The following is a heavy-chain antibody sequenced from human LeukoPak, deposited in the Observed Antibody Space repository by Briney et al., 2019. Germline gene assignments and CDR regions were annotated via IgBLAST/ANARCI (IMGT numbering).Heavy chain of an antibody. CDR2: ISWDGGST. CDR1: GFTFDDYA. Sequence: GGSLRLSCAASGFTFDDYAMHWVRQAPGKGLEWVSLISWDGGSTYYADSVKGRFTISRDNSKNSLYLQMNSLRAEDTALYYCAKEHTHDGGLGYWGQGTLVTVSS. J-gene: IGHJ4*02. CDR3: AKEHTHDGGLGY. V-gene: IGHV3-43D*03. D-gene: IGHD6-19*01.